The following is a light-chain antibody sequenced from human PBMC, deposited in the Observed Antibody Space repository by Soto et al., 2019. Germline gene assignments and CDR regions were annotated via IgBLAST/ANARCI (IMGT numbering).Light chain of an antibody. CDR1: QSVSSS. CDR2: DAS. V-gene: IGKV3-11*01. CDR3: QQRSNWPWT. Sequence: EIVLTQSPATLSLSPGERATLSCRASQSVSSSLAWYQQKPGQAPRLLIFDASTRATGIPARFSGSGSGTGFTLTISSLEPEDFAVYYCQQRSNWPWTFGQGTKVEIK. J-gene: IGKJ1*01.